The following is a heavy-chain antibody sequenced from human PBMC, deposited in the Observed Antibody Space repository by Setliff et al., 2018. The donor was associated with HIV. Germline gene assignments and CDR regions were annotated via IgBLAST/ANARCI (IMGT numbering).Heavy chain of an antibody. Sequence: GASVKVSCKASGYSFIDYYMHWVRQAPGQGLEWMGWISPKSGGTNRARKFQGRITMTRDTSISTVYMVLNSLKSDDTAVYYCARGFPYLHLGNPSDYFYMDVWGRGTTVTVSS. D-gene: IGHD3-16*01. CDR1: GYSFIDYY. V-gene: IGHV1-2*02. J-gene: IGHJ6*03. CDR2: ISPKSGGT. CDR3: ARGFPYLHLGNPSDYFYMDV.